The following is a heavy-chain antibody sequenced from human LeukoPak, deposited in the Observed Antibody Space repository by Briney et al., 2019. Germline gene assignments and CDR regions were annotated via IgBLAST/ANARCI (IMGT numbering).Heavy chain of an antibody. J-gene: IGHJ4*02. CDR1: GFTFSSYS. V-gene: IGHV3-21*01. Sequence: GGSLRLSCAASGFTFSSYSMNWVRQAPGKGLEWVSSISSSSSYIYYADSVKGRFTVSRDNAQNSLYLQMSSLRAEDTAVYYCARGHQNYGSGSYYPAFDYWGQGTLVTVSS. CDR3: ARGHQNYGSGSYYPAFDY. D-gene: IGHD3-10*01. CDR2: ISSSSSYI.